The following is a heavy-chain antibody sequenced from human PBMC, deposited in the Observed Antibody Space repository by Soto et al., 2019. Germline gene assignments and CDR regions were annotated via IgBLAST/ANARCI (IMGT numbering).Heavy chain of an antibody. D-gene: IGHD3-22*01. CDR2: ISGSGGST. V-gene: IGHV3-23*01. CDR1: GFTFSSYA. CDR3: AKSPMIVVVPTDY. Sequence: GGSLRLSCAASGFTFSSYAMSWVRQSPGKGLEWVSAISGSGGSTYYADSVKGRFTISRDNSKNTLYLQMNSLRAEDTAVYYCAKSPMIVVVPTDYWGQGTLVTVSS. J-gene: IGHJ4*02.